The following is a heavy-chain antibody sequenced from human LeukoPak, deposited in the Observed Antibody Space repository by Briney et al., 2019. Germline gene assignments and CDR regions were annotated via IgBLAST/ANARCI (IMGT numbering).Heavy chain of an antibody. CDR1: GFTFSSYA. D-gene: IGHD4-17*01. CDR2: ISATGGSK. J-gene: IGHJ2*01. CDR3: AKDHGDYPSRYFDL. Sequence: GGSLRLSCAASGFTFSSYAMAWVRQAPGKGLAWVSSISATGGSKSYADSVKAGISISRDNSKNTLYLQMNSLRAEDTAVYYCAKDHGDYPSRYFDLWGRGTLVTVSS. V-gene: IGHV3-23*01.